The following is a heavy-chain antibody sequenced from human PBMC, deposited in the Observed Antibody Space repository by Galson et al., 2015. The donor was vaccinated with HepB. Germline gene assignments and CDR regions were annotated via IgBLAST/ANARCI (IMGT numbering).Heavy chain of an antibody. J-gene: IGHJ5*02. Sequence: SGAEVKKPGESLKISCKGSGYSFTSYWIGWVRQMPGKGLEWMGIIYPGDSDTRYSPSFQGQVTISADKSISTAYLQWSSLKASDTAMYYCGVCGYYDSSGYPNWFDPWGQGTLVTVSS. CDR2: IYPGDSDT. V-gene: IGHV5-51*01. D-gene: IGHD3-22*01. CDR1: GYSFTSYW. CDR3: GVCGYYDSSGYPNWFDP.